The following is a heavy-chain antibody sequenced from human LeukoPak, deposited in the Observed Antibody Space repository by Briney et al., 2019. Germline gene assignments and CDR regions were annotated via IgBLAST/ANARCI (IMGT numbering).Heavy chain of an antibody. CDR1: GYTFTNYE. CDR2: MHPKSGNT. D-gene: IGHD3/OR15-3a*01. CDR3: ARMNLDSSCTADGCSNRFDP. V-gene: IGHV1-8*03. Sequence: GASVKVSCKTSGYTFTNYEINWVRQATGQGLEWMGWMHPKSGNTGYSPKFQGRVTFTGNTAISTVYMELSSLRSEDTAVYYCARMNLDSSCTADGCSNRFDPWGQGTLVTVSS. J-gene: IGHJ5*02.